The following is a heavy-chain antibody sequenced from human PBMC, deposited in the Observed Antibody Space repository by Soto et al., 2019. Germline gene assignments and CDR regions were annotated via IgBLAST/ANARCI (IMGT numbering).Heavy chain of an antibody. V-gene: IGHV3-9*01. CDR2: IRWNSGSI. J-gene: IGHJ6*02. CDR1: GFTFVDYA. CDR3: ATDAGNGMDV. Sequence: PGGSLTLSCASSGFTFVDYAMHWVRLAPGKSLEWVSGIRWNSGSIGYADSVKGRFTISRDNAKNSLYLQMNSRRAEGTAVYYCATDAGNGMDVWGQGTTVTGSS.